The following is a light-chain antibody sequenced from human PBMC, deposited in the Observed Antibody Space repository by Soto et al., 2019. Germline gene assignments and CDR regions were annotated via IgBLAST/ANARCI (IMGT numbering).Light chain of an antibody. CDR1: QSLSSTY. CDR3: QQYGSAPLT. J-gene: IGKJ1*01. Sequence: EIVLTQSPGTLSLSPGERATLSCRASQSLSSTYLAWYQQKPGQAPRLLIYGASNRATGIPDRFSGSGSGTDFTLTINRLEPEDFAVYYCQQYGSAPLTFCQGIKVDIK. V-gene: IGKV3-20*01. CDR2: GAS.